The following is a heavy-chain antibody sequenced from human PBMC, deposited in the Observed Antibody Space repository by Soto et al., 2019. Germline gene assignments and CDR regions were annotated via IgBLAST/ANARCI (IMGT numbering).Heavy chain of an antibody. CDR1: GFTFSGSA. J-gene: IGHJ6*02. Sequence: EVQLVESGGGLVQPGGFLKLSCAASGFTFSGSAMHWVRQASGKGLEWVGRIRSKANSYATAYAASVKGRFTISRDDSKNTAYLQMNSLKTEDTAVYYCTRLTHYYDSSGSLYYYYYGMDVWGQGTTVTVSS. D-gene: IGHD3-22*01. CDR3: TRLTHYYDSSGSLYYYYYGMDV. V-gene: IGHV3-73*02. CDR2: IRSKANSYAT.